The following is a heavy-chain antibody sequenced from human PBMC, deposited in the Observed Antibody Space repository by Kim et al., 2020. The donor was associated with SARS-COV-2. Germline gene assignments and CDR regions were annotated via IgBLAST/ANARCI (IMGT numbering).Heavy chain of an antibody. CDR3: ARDLVVVAATLPWFNP. J-gene: IGHJ5*02. D-gene: IGHD2-15*01. Sequence: KVQGRVTITADKSTSTAYMELSSLRSEDTAVYYCARDLVVVAATLPWFNPWGQGTLVTVSS. V-gene: IGHV1-69*04.